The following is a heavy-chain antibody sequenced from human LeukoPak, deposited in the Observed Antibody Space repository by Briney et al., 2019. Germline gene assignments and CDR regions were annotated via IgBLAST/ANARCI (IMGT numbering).Heavy chain of an antibody. J-gene: IGHJ4*02. CDR3: TRGLRLERSFDY. V-gene: IGHV3-49*03. Sequence: GGSLRLSCTASGFTFGDYSLSWFRQAPGKGLEWVGFIRSKAYGGTTEYAASVKGRFTVSRDDSKSIAYLQMNSLKTEDTAVYYRTRGLRLERSFDYWGQGTLVTVSS. CDR1: GFTFGDYS. CDR2: IRSKAYGGTT. D-gene: IGHD1-1*01.